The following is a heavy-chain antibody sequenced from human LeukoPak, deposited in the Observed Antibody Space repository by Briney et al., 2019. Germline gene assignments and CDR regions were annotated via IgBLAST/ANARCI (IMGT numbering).Heavy chain of an antibody. CDR1: GGTFISYA. D-gene: IGHD4-17*01. CDR2: IIPIFGTA. J-gene: IGHJ4*02. Sequence: ASVKVSCKASGGTFISYAISWVRQAPGQGLEWMGRIIPIFGTANYAQKFQGRVTITTDESTSTAYMELSSLRSEDTAVYYCAREYGDYGLDYWGQGTLVTVSS. V-gene: IGHV1-69*05. CDR3: AREYGDYGLDY.